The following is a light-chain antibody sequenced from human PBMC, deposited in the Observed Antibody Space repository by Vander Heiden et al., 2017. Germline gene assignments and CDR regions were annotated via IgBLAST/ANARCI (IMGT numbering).Light chain of an antibody. CDR1: SSDVGGYNY. J-gene: IGLJ1*01. Sequence: QSALTQPASVSGSPGQSITISCTGTSSDVGGYNYVSWYQQYPGKAPKLMVYEVSKRPSGVSNRFSGSKSGNTASLTISGLQAEDEADYYCSSDTSSSPYVFGTGTYVTVL. V-gene: IGLV2-14*01. CDR2: EVS. CDR3: SSDTSSSPYV.